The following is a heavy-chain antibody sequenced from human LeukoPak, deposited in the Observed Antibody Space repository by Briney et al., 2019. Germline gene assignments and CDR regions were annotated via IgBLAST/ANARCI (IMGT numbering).Heavy chain of an antibody. V-gene: IGHV4-34*01. CDR2: INHSGST. CDR3: ARGRIAAAGKRYYYYGMDV. J-gene: IGHJ6*02. D-gene: IGHD6-13*01. CDR1: GGSFSGYY. Sequence: SETLSLTCAVYGGSFSGYYWSWIRQPPGKGLEWIGEINHSGSTNYNPSPKSRVTISVGTSKNQFSLKLSSVTAADTAVYYCARGRIAAAGKRYYYYGMDVWGQGTTVTVSS.